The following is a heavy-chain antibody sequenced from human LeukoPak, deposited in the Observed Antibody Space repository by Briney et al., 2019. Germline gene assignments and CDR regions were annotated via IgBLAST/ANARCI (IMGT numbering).Heavy chain of an antibody. V-gene: IGHV3-20*04. CDR3: ARNREYSAYDASDY. CDR2: INWNGGST. CDR1: GFTFEDYG. Sequence: PGGSLRLSCAASGFTFEDYGMSWVRHGPAKGLEWVSGINWNGGSTGYADSVKGRFTISRDDAKNSLYLQINSLRAEDTALYYCARNREYSAYDASDYWGQGTLVTVSS. J-gene: IGHJ4*01. D-gene: IGHD5-12*01.